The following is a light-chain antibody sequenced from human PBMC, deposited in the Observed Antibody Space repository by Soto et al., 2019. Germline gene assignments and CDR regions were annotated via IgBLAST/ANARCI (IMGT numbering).Light chain of an antibody. J-gene: IGLJ2*01. V-gene: IGLV2-14*01. CDR2: DVS. CDR3: SSYTSTNFVI. Sequence: QSALTQPASVSGSPGQSITISCTGSSGDIGDYKYVSWYKQHPGKAPKLMICDVSNRPSGVSNRFSASKSGNTASLTISGLQAEDEADYYCSSYTSTNFVIFGGGTQLTV. CDR1: SGDIGDYKY.